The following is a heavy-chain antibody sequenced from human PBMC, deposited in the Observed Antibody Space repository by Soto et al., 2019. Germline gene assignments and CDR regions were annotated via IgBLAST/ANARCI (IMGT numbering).Heavy chain of an antibody. D-gene: IGHD6-6*01. Sequence: SETLSLTCTVSGGSISSYYWSWIRQPPGKGLEWIGYIYHSGSTYYNPSLKSRVTISVDTSKNQFSLKLSSVTAADTAVYYCARERPDGARLDPGGQGTLVTVSS. CDR1: GGSISSYY. V-gene: IGHV4-59*12. J-gene: IGHJ5*02. CDR2: IYHSGST. CDR3: ARERPDGARLDP.